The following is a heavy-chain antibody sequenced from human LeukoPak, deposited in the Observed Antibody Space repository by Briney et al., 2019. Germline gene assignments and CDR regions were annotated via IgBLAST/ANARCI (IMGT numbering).Heavy chain of an antibody. CDR2: INAGNGNT. V-gene: IGHV1-3*01. Sequence: ASAKVSCKASGYTFTSYAMHWVRQAPGQRLEWMGWINAGNGNTKYSQKFQGRVTITRDTSASTAYMELSSLRSEDTAVYYCARDRGGSHFDYWGQGTLVTVSS. CDR1: GYTFTSYA. J-gene: IGHJ4*02. CDR3: ARDRGGSHFDY. D-gene: IGHD3-10*01.